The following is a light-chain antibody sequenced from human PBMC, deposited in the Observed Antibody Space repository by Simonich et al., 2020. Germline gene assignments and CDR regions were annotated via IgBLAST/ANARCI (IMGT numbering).Light chain of an antibody. V-gene: IGKV3-15*01. CDR3: QQRSNWPPIT. J-gene: IGKJ5*01. CDR1: QSVSSN. CDR2: GAS. Sequence: EIVMTQSPATLSVSPGERATLSCRASQSVSSNLAWYQQKPVQAPRLLISGASTRATGIPARFSGRGSGTEFTLTISSLQSEDFAVYYCQQRSNWPPITFGQGTRLEIK.